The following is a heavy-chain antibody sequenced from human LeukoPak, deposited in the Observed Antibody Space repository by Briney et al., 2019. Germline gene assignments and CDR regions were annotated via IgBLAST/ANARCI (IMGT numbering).Heavy chain of an antibody. CDR3: ARTTEGYCSSASCFGFSYSYYMDV. Sequence: EPSETLSLTCTVSGGSISSGSYYWSWIRQPAGKGLEWIGRIYTSGSTNYNPSLKSRVTISVDASKNQFSLKLSSVIAADTAVYYCARTTEGYCSSASCFGFSYSYYMDVWGKGTTVTISS. J-gene: IGHJ6*03. CDR2: IYTSGST. V-gene: IGHV4-61*02. CDR1: GGSISSGSYY. D-gene: IGHD2-2*01.